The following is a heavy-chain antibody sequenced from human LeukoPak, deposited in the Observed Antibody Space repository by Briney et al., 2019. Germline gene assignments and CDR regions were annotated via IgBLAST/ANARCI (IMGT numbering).Heavy chain of an antibody. D-gene: IGHD4-17*01. CDR1: GYTLTELS. CDR2: FDPEDGET. V-gene: IGHV1-24*01. J-gene: IGHJ4*02. Sequence: ASVKVSRKVSGYTLTELSMHWVRQAPGKGLEWMGGFDPEDGETIYAQKFQGRVTMTEDTSTDTAYMELSSLRSEDTAVYYCATVPRVRSEVVHFDYWGQGILVTVSS. CDR3: ATVPRVRSEVVHFDY.